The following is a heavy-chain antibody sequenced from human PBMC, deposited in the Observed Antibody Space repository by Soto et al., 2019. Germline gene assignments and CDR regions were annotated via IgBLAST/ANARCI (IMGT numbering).Heavy chain of an antibody. Sequence: EVQLVESGVGLVQPGGSLRLSCAVSGFTFSSFWIHWFRQTPGQGLVWVSRINTDGSSTSYPDSVKGRFTISRDNAKNTLYLQMNSLRVEDTAMYYCAKRGVDTFGLSYWGQGTLVTVSS. CDR3: AKRGVDTFGLSY. J-gene: IGHJ4*02. D-gene: IGHD3-10*01. CDR1: GFTFSSFW. V-gene: IGHV3-74*01. CDR2: INTDGSST.